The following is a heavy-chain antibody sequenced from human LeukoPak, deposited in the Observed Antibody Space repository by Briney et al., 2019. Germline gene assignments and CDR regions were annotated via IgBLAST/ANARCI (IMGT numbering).Heavy chain of an antibody. Sequence: GGSLRLSCAASGFTFETYWMHWARHAPGKGLEWVSCINGYGSITNYADSVKGRFTISRDNAKNTLYLQMNSLRVEDTAVYYCARDDPTVTTGPPVGSWGQGILVTVSS. CDR1: GFTFETYW. CDR3: ARDDPTVTTGPPVGS. J-gene: IGHJ4*02. D-gene: IGHD4-17*01. V-gene: IGHV3-74*01. CDR2: INGYGSIT.